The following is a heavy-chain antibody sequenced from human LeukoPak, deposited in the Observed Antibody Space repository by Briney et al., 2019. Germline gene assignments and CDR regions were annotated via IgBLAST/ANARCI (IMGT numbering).Heavy chain of an antibody. CDR1: GFTFSSYA. J-gene: IGHJ4*02. D-gene: IGHD3-10*01. V-gene: IGHV3-30*04. CDR2: ISYDGSNK. Sequence: PGGSLRLSCAASGFTFSSYAMHWVRQAPGKGLEWVAVISYDGSNKYYADSVKGRFTISRDNSKNTLYLQMNSLRAEDTAVYYCARDLRLAPGGDFDYWGQGTLVTVSS. CDR3: ARDLRLAPGGDFDY.